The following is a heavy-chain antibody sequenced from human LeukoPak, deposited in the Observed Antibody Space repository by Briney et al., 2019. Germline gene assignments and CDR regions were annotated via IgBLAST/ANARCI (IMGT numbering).Heavy chain of an antibody. CDR2: INRSGST. D-gene: IGHD4-23*01. J-gene: IGHJ6*03. CDR3: ARGGGAYYMDV. CDR1: GGSFSGYY. Sequence: SETLSLTCAVYGGSFSGYYWSWIRQPPGNGLKGIGEINRSGSTNYNPSLRSRVTISVDTSKNEFSLTLRSVTAADTAVYFCARGGGAYYMDVWVKGTTVTVSS. V-gene: IGHV4-34*01.